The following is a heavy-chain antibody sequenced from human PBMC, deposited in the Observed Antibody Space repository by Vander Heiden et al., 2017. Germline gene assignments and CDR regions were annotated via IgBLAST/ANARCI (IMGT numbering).Heavy chain of an antibody. CDR3: ARHVDTAMENWFDP. D-gene: IGHD5-18*01. CDR1: GGSISSSSYY. J-gene: IGHJ5*02. Sequence: QLQLQASGPGLVKPSETPSLTCTVSGGSISSSSYYWGWIRQPPGKGLEWIGSIYYSGSTYYNPSLKRRVTISVDTSKNQFSLKLSSVTAADTAVYYCARHVDTAMENWFDPWGQGTLVTVSS. V-gene: IGHV4-39*01. CDR2: IYYSGST.